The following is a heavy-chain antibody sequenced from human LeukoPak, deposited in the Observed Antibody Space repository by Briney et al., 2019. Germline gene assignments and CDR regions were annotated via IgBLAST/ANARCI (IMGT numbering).Heavy chain of an antibody. V-gene: IGHV4-30-4*01. CDR1: GGSISSGDYY. CDR3: ARATYYYDSSGYYSLRYFDY. J-gene: IGHJ4*02. Sequence: SETLSLTCTVSGGSISSGDYYWSWIRQPPGKGLEWIGYIYYSGGTYYNPSLKSRVTISVDTSKNQFSLKLSSVTAADTAVYYCARATYYYDSSGYYSLRYFDYWGQGTLVTVSS. CDR2: IYYSGGT. D-gene: IGHD3-22*01.